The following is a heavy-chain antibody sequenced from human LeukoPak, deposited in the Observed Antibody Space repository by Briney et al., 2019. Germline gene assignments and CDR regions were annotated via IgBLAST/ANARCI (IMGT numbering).Heavy chain of an antibody. CDR3: AKGDGDYYYMDV. CDR2: ISYDGSNK. V-gene: IGHV3-30*18. Sequence: GGSLRLSCAASGFTFSSYGMHWVRQAPGKGLEWVAVISYDGSNKYYADSVKGRFTISRDNSKNSLYLQMNSLRAEDTALYYCAKGDGDYYYMDVWGKGTTVTVSS. J-gene: IGHJ6*03. D-gene: IGHD5-24*01. CDR1: GFTFSSYG.